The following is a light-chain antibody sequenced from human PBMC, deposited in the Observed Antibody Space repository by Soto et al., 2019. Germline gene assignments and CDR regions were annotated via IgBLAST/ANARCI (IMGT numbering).Light chain of an antibody. CDR1: QSLSSW. CDR3: LQYNSYPWA. CDR2: KAS. J-gene: IGKJ1*01. V-gene: IGKV1-5*03. Sequence: DIQMTQSPSTLSASVGDRVTITCRASQSLSSWLAWYQQKPGKAPKLLIYKASSLESGVPSRFSGSGSGTEFTLTISSLQPDDFATYYCLQYNSYPWAFGQGTTGQIK.